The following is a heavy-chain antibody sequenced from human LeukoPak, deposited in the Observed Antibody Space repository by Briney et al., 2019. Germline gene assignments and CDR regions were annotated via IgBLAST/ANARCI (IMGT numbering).Heavy chain of an antibody. J-gene: IGHJ4*02. CDR1: GGTFSSYA. CDR3: ARLLGIRVPYYFDY. V-gene: IGHV1-69*05. D-gene: IGHD7-27*01. CDR2: VIPIFGTA. Sequence: SVKVSCKASGGTFSSYAINWVRQAPGQGLEWMGGVIPIFGTANYAQKFQGRVTITTDESTSTAYMELSSLRSEDTAMYYCARLLGIRVPYYFDYWGQGTLVTVSS.